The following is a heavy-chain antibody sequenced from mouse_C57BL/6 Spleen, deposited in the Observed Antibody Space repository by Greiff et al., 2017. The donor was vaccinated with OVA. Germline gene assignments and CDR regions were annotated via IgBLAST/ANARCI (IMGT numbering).Heavy chain of an antibody. J-gene: IGHJ3*01. CDR3: ARWGLLHPAWFAY. V-gene: IGHV1-4*01. D-gene: IGHD2-3*01. CDR1: GYTFTSYT. Sequence: QVQLQQSGAELARPGASVKMSCKASGYTFTSYTMHWVKQRPGQGLAWIGYITPSSGYTKYNQKFKDKATLTADKSSSTAYMQLSSLTSEDSAVYYCARWGLLHPAWFAYWGQGTLVTVSA. CDR2: ITPSSGYT.